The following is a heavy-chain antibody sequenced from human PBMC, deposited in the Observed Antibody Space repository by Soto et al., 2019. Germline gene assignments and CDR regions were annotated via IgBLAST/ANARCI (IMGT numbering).Heavy chain of an antibody. J-gene: IGHJ4*02. V-gene: IGHV3-15*01. CDR2: IKSKSDGGTI. Sequence: GGSLRLSCAGSGFIFSNAWMSWVRQAPGKGLEWVGRIKSKSDGGTIDYAAPVKGRFTISRDDSKNTVYLEMNSLQTEDTAVYYCVTGWYFDYWGQGNVVTVSS. CDR3: VTGWYFDY. D-gene: IGHD2-21*02. CDR1: GFIFSNAW.